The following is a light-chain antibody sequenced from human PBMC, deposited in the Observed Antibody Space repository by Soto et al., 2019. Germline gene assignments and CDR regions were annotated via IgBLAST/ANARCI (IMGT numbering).Light chain of an antibody. CDR3: QQNKDWPGT. CDR2: DAS. V-gene: IGKV3-15*01. CDR1: QSVSSY. Sequence: ETVMTQCPATLSVSPGERVTLSCRTSQSVSSYLAWYQQKPGQAPRLLIYDASSRATGIPVRFSGSGSGTEFTLTISSLQSEDFGVYYCQQNKDWPGTFGQGTKVDIK. J-gene: IGKJ1*01.